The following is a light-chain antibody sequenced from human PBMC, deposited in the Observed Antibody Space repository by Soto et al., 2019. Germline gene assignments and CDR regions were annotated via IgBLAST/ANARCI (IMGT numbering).Light chain of an antibody. V-gene: IGKV3-15*01. Sequence: EIVLTQSPGTLSLSPGERAPLSCRAIQSVSSSYLAWYQQKPGQAPRLLIYVASTRATGIPARFSGSGSGTEFTLTISSLQSEDFAVYYCQQYNNWPPITSGQGTRLEIK. CDR2: VAS. CDR3: QQYNNWPPIT. CDR1: QSVSSSY. J-gene: IGKJ5*01.